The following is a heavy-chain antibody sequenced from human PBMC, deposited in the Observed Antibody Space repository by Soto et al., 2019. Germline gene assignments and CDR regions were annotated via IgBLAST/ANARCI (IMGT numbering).Heavy chain of an antibody. Sequence: SLRASFEHSGYTFSTYAMRSVRLAPWKGLEWVSAISGSGGSTYYSDSVKGRFTISRDNSKNTLYLQMNSLRAEYTAVYYCAKQQQLNGMDVWGQGITLTDYS. CDR3: AKQQQLNGMDV. D-gene: IGHD6-13*01. V-gene: IGHV3-23*01. CDR2: ISGSGGST. J-gene: IGHJ6*02. CDR1: GYTFSTYA.